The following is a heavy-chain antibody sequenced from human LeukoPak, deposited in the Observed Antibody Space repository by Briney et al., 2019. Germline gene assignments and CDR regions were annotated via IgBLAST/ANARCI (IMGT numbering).Heavy chain of an antibody. CDR3: ARGGSYSLSGTYVTPTY. V-gene: IGHV4-61*02. Sequence: SETLSLTCTVSGGSISGGRHYWSWIRQAAGKGREWIGRIYEGGDPIYNPSLQSRVTISADTSKNQFSLKLNSLTAPDTAVYYCARGGSYSLSGTYVTPTYWGQGILVTVSS. CDR1: GGSISGGRHY. CDR2: IYEGGDP. D-gene: IGHD3-10*01. J-gene: IGHJ4*02.